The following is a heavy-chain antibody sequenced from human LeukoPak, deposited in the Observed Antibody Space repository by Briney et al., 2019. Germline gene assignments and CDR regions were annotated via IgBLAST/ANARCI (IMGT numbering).Heavy chain of an antibody. CDR1: GGTFSSYA. V-gene: IGHV1-69*05. CDR2: IIPIFGTA. CDR3: ARSTLGLMVYAIDY. D-gene: IGHD2-8*01. J-gene: IGHJ4*02. Sequence: SVKVSCKASGGTFSSYAIGWVRQAPGQELEWMGRIIPIFGTANYAQKFQGRVTITTDESTSTAYMELSSLRSEDTAVYYCARSTLGLMVYAIDYWGQGTLVTVSS.